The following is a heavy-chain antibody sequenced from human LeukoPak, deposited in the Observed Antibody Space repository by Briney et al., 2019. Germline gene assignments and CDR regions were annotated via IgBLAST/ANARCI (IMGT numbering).Heavy chain of an antibody. J-gene: IGHJ4*02. D-gene: IGHD1-26*01. CDR2: IRSKPDDGTT. Sequence: GGSLRLSCTASGFTFSNAWMSWVRQAPGKGLVWVGRIRSKPDDGTTDYAAPVKGRFTISRDDSKNTLYLQMNSLKTEDTAVYYCTPDVRWELIPPDYWGQGTLVTVSS. V-gene: IGHV3-15*01. CDR1: GFTFSNAW. CDR3: TPDVRWELIPPDY.